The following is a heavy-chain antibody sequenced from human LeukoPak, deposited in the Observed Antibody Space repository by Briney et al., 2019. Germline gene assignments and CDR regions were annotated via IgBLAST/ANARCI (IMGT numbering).Heavy chain of an antibody. D-gene: IGHD4-11*01. CDR2: IYSGGST. Sequence: GGSLRLSCAASGFTFSSNYMSWVRQAPGKGLEWVSVIYSGGSTYYADSVKGRFTISRDNSKNTLYLQMNSLRAEDTAVYYCAREVTTIYYYYGMDVWGQGTTVTVSS. CDR3: AREVTTIYYYYGMDV. J-gene: IGHJ6*02. CDR1: GFTFSSNY. V-gene: IGHV3-66*01.